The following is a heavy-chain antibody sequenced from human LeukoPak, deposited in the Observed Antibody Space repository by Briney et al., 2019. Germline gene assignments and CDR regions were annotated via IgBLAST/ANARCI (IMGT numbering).Heavy chain of an antibody. Sequence: GGSLRLSCAASGFTFSSYAMHWVRQAPGKGPEWVAVISYDGSNKYYADSVKGRFTISRDNSKNTLYLQMNSLRAEDTAVYYCARDRSIAAAGYYFDYWGQGTLVTVSS. CDR2: ISYDGSNK. V-gene: IGHV3-30-3*01. CDR3: ARDRSIAAAGYYFDY. CDR1: GFTFSSYA. D-gene: IGHD6-13*01. J-gene: IGHJ4*02.